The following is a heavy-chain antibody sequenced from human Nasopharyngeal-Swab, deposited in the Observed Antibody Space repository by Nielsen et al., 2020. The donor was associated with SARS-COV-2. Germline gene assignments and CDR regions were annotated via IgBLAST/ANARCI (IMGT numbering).Heavy chain of an antibody. Sequence: GGSLRRSCVVSGLYLSSNAIHWVRQAAGKGLEWVAVILHDGSNKYYADSVKGRFTISRDNSKNTLYLQMNNLRPENTALYYCARDPSTGSRSWYLDYWDQGTQVTVSS. V-gene: IGHV3-30-3*01. D-gene: IGHD6-13*01. CDR2: ILHDGSNK. J-gene: IGHJ4*02. CDR3: ARDPSTGSRSWYLDY. CDR1: GLYLSSNA.